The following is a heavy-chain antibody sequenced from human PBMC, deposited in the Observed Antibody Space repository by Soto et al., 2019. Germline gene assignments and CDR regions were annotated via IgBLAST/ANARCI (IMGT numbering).Heavy chain of an antibody. J-gene: IGHJ4*02. D-gene: IGHD3-10*01. CDR3: AREPMVQGVSPDY. CDR1: VGSISSVCYY. Sequence: QVQLQESGPGLVKPSQTLSLTCTVSVGSISSVCYYWSWIRQHPGKGLEWIGYIYYSGCTYYNPSLKSRVTIPVDPSKNQFSLKLSSVTAADTAVYYCAREPMVQGVSPDYWGQGTLVTVSS. CDR2: IYYSGCT. V-gene: IGHV4-31*03.